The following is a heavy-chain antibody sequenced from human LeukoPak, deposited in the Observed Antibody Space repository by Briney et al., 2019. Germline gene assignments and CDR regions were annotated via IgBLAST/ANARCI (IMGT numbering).Heavy chain of an antibody. CDR1: GFTFSNAW. J-gene: IGHJ4*02. V-gene: IGHV3-15*01. D-gene: IGHD3-3*01. CDR3: TTDPRAALFLEWLPNYFDY. CDR2: IKSKTDGGTT. Sequence: PGGSLRLSCAASGFTFSNAWMSWVRQAPGKGLEWVGRIKSKTDGGTTDYAAPVKGRFTISRDDSKNTLYLQMNSLKTEDTAVHYCTTDPRAALFLEWLPNYFDYWGQGTLVTVSS.